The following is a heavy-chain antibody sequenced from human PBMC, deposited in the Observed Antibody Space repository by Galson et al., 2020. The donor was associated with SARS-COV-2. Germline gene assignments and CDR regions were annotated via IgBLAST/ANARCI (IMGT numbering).Heavy chain of an antibody. D-gene: IGHD3-10*01. CDR2: ISHSGST. V-gene: IGHV4-34*01. CDR3: ARGGSRPIMAFDYDYFYMDV. J-gene: IGHJ6*03. Sequence: SETLSLTCAVYGGSFSDYSWTWVRQPPGKGLEWIGEISHSGSTNYSSSLKSRVFMSVDTSKNQFSLKLRSVTAADTAVYYCARGGSRPIMAFDYDYFYMDVWSTGTTVTVSS. CDR1: GGSFSDYS.